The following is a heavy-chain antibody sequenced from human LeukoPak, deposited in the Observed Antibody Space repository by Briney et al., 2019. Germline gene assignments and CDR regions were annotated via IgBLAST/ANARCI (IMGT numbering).Heavy chain of an antibody. CDR1: GFTFSSYN. D-gene: IGHD6-19*01. J-gene: IGHJ4*02. CDR3: ARFVYSSGVYYFDY. V-gene: IGHV3-21*01. CDR2: ISSSSGYI. Sequence: AGGSQRLSCAASGFTFSSYNLNWVRQAPGKGLEWVSSISSSSGYIYYADSVRARFTISRVNAKNSLYLQMNSLRAEDTAVYYCARFVYSSGVYYFDYWGQGTLVTVSS.